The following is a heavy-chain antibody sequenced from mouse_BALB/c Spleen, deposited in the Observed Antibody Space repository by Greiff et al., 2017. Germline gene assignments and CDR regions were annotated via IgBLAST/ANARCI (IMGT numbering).Heavy chain of an antibody. CDR2: ISSGGGST. Sequence: EVKLMESGGGLVKPGGSLKLSCAASGFAFSSYDMSWVRQTPEKRLEWVAYISSGGGSTYYPDTVKGRFTISRDNAKNTLYLQMSSLKSEDTAMYYCARDYAYAMDYWGQGTSVTVSS. V-gene: IGHV5-12-1*01. J-gene: IGHJ4*01. D-gene: IGHD2-4*01. CDR3: ARDYAYAMDY. CDR1: GFAFSSYD.